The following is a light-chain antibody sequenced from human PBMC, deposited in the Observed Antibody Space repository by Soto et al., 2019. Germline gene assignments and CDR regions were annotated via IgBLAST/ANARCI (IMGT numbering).Light chain of an antibody. CDR2: DAS. CDR3: QQSYRAQWT. J-gene: IGKJ1*01. CDR1: QNINNY. V-gene: IGKV1-39*01. Sequence: DIQMTQSPSSLSASVGDRFTITCQASQNINNYLNWYQQRPGRAPKLLIYDASNLEAGVPSRFNGSGFGTDFTFAISSLQPEDLATYYCQQSYRAQWTFGQGTKV.